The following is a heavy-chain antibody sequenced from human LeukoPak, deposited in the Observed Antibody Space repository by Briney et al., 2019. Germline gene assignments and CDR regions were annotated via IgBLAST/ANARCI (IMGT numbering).Heavy chain of an antibody. CDR3: ARHGGSPPYYYYYIDV. V-gene: IGHV4-39*01. CDR1: SYSIASSIYY. Sequence: PSETLSLTCTVSSYSIASSIYYWGWIRQTPVTGLEWTGSIYSTGDTSYNPSLKSRVTMSVDTSKNQFSLKLASVTAADTAVYFCARHGGSPPYYYYYIDVWGKGTTVTVSS. D-gene: IGHD3-16*01. J-gene: IGHJ6*03. CDR2: IYSTGDT.